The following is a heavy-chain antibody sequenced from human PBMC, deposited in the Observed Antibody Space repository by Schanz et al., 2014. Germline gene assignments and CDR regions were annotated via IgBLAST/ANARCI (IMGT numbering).Heavy chain of an antibody. D-gene: IGHD6-6*01. J-gene: IGHJ4*02. V-gene: IGHV3-30*04. CDR1: GFTFRSYG. CDR3: ARVGRDYISSSVLDSLHY. CDR2: ISFDGGKT. Sequence: QVVLMESGEGVVRPGRSVRLSCVASGFTFRSYGMHWVRQAPGKGLEWVAHISFDGGKTYYADSVKGRFTISRDNTKNTLFLQMNNLRPEDTAMYFCARVGRDYISSSVLDSLHYWGQGSLVTVS.